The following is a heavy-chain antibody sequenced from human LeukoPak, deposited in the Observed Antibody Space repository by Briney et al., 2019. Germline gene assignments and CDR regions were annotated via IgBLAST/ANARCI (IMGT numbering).Heavy chain of an antibody. Sequence: TSETVTLTCTVSGGSISGHYWNWLRQSPEKGLEWLGYIYYFGTINFNPSLKARVTMSIDTSENQFSLKVSSVTAAGTAVYYLAKSKRVGLQYFDNWGQGTLATVSS. CDR1: GGSISGHY. V-gene: IGHV4-59*11. D-gene: IGHD1-26*01. CDR3: AKSKRVGLQYFDN. J-gene: IGHJ4*02. CDR2: IYYFGTI.